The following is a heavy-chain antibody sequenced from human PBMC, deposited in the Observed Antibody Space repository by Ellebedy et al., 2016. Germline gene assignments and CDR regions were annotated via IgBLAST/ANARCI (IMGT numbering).Heavy chain of an antibody. D-gene: IGHD2-21*02. CDR2: ISFDGTQT. Sequence: GGSLRLXCAASGFTFRTYGMYWVRQAPGKGLEWVAGISFDGTQTLYADSVKGRFTISRDNSGNTLYLQMNSLRAEDTAVYYCAKVDVVTALHYYGMDVWGQGTKVTVSS. CDR3: AKVDVVTALHYYGMDV. V-gene: IGHV3-30*18. J-gene: IGHJ6*02. CDR1: GFTFRTYG.